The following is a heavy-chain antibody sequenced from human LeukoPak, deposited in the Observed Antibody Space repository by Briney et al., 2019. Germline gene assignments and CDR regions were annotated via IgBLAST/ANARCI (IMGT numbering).Heavy chain of an antibody. CDR3: AREGWWVRGVIIPFDY. D-gene: IGHD3-10*01. CDR1: GYTFTGYY. J-gene: IGHJ4*02. Sequence: GASVKVSCKASGYTFTGYYMHWLRQAPGQGLEWMGRINPNSGGTNYAQKFQGRVTMTRDTSISTAYMELSRLRSDDTAVYYCAREGWWVRGVIIPFDYWGQGTLVTVSS. CDR2: INPNSGGT. V-gene: IGHV1-2*06.